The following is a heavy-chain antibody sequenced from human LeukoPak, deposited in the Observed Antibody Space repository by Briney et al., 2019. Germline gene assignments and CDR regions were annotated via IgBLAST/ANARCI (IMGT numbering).Heavy chain of an antibody. Sequence: GASVKVSCKTSGYAFTNYGITWVRQAPGQGLEWVGWMNTYNGNKKFAQSLDDRVTVTTDTSTRTAYLELRSLRSDDTAVYYCTIGGFWSPIYPNLPFDFWGQGTLVIVSS. CDR1: GYAFTNYG. V-gene: IGHV1-18*01. D-gene: IGHD3-3*01. CDR3: TIGGFWSPIYPNLPFDF. CDR2: MNTYNGNK. J-gene: IGHJ4*02.